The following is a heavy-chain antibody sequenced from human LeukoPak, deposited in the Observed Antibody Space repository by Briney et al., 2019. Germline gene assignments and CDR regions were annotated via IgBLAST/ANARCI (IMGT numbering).Heavy chain of an antibody. CDR1: GYTFSSYS. D-gene: IGHD3-22*01. CDR3: VRLRRNSDTSGFYYYYDF. J-gene: IGHJ4*02. V-gene: IGHV3-21*01. Sequence: NTGGSLRLSCVASGYTFSSYSINWVRQAPGKGLEWVSSISVRSNYIYYADSVRGRFIISRDDARGSLYLQMNSLRAEDTAVYYCVRLRRNSDTSGFYYYYDFWGQGTLVTVSS. CDR2: ISVRSNYI.